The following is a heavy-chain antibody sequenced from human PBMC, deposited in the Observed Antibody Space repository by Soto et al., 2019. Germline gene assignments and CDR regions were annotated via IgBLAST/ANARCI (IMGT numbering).Heavy chain of an antibody. V-gene: IGHV1-18*01. D-gene: IGHD2-15*01. CDR1: GYTFTSYG. Sequence: QVQLVQSGAEVKKPGASVKVSCKASGYTFTSYGISWVRQAPGQGLEWMGWISAYNGNTNYAQKLQGRVTMTTDTSTSTAYMELRSLRSDDTAVYYCARLYCSAGSCYLPSYYYYYMDVWGKGTTVTVSS. CDR2: ISAYNGNT. J-gene: IGHJ6*03. CDR3: ARLYCSAGSCYLPSYYYYYMDV.